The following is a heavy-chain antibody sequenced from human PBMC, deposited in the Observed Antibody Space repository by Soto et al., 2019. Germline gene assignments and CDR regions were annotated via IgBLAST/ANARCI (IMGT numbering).Heavy chain of an antibody. D-gene: IGHD3-9*01. CDR1: GGSFSAYY. J-gene: IGHJ2*01. Sequence: PSETLSLTCAASGGSFSAYYWSWIRQPPGRGLEWIGEINHNGNSNYNPALESRVTISVDTSKNQFSLKLISVTAADTAVYYSAGAIFLLGYYVFFLDVWGRGPLVTV. CDR2: INHNGNS. CDR3: AGAIFLLGYYVFFLDV. V-gene: IGHV4-34*01.